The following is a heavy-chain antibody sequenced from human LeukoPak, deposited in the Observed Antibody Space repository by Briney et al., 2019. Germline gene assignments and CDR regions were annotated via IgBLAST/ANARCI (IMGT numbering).Heavy chain of an antibody. CDR2: ISSGGTTK. CDR1: GFTFRSYE. V-gene: IGHV3-48*03. CDR3: AKESGKFDY. J-gene: IGHJ4*02. Sequence: PGGPLRLSCAASGFTFRSYEMNWVRQAPGKGLEWVSYISSGGTTKYYADSVKGRFTVSGDHAKNSLYLQMNSLRSEDTAMYYCAKESGKFDYWGQGTLVAVSS.